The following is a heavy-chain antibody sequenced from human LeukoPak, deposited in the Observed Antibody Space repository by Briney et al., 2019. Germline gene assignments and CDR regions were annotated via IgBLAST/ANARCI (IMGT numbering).Heavy chain of an antibody. J-gene: IGHJ4*02. V-gene: IGHV3-23*01. CDR3: AKRGTYAAYPDYDF. CDR1: GFTFSDYA. CDR2: ISGSGAAT. Sequence: PGGSLTLSCAASGFTFSDYAMSWVRQAPGKGLEGVSDISGSGAATEYANRVNGRFAISRDNAKRTLYLLMSRLTAEDSAVYFGAKRGTYAAYPDYDFWGQGTLVTVSS. D-gene: IGHD2-2*01.